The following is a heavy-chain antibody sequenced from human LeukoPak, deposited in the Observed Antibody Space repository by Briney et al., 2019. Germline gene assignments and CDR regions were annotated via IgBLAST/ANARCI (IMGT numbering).Heavy chain of an antibody. D-gene: IGHD2-2*02. Sequence: ASLKVSCKASGGTFSSYAVSWVRQAPGQGLEWMGRSIPIFGIANYAQKFQGRVTITADKSTCTAYMELSSLRSEDTAVYYCAREGGPTPYCSSTSCYIGRWLDYWGQGTLVTVSS. V-gene: IGHV1-69*04. J-gene: IGHJ4*02. CDR3: AREGGPTPYCSSTSCYIGRWLDY. CDR2: SIPIFGIA. CDR1: GGTFSSYA.